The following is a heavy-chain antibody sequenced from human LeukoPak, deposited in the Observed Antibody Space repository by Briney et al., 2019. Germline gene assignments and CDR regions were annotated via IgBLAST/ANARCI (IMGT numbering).Heavy chain of an antibody. D-gene: IGHD3-22*01. CDR3: AKALDSSSGYYVGYFDY. CDR1: GFTFDDYA. Sequence: PGGSLRLSCAASGFTFDDYAMHWVRQAPGKGLEWVSGISWNGGSIGYADSVKGRFTISRDNAKNSLYLQMNSLRAEDTALYYCAKALDSSSGYYVGYFDYWGQGTLVTVSS. V-gene: IGHV3-9*01. CDR2: ISWNGGSI. J-gene: IGHJ4*02.